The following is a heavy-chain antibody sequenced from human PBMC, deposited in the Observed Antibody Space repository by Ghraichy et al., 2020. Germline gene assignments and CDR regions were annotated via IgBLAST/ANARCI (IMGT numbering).Heavy chain of an antibody. D-gene: IGHD7-27*01. CDR3: ASHGDFCLDY. J-gene: IGHJ4*02. CDR2: INQDGSTI. Sequence: GGSLRLSCAASGFTFSRHWMTWVRQDPGRGLELLANINQDGSTILYVDSVQGRFTISRDNAKNLLYLQMNSLRAEDAAVYYCASHGDFCLDYWGQGTLVTVST. V-gene: IGHV3-7*01. CDR1: GFTFSRHW.